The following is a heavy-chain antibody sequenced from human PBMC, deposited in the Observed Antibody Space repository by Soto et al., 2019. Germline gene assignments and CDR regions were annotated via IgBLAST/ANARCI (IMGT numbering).Heavy chain of an antibody. Sequence: EVQLLQSGGGLAQPGTSLRLSCAASGFTFKYYAMTWVRQAPGTGLEWVSTISGSGDKTDYADSVKGRFRVSRDNSKDTLYLQMYSLRADDTALYYCARESKWYGGQYFQDWGQGTLVTVSS. CDR1: GFTFKYYA. CDR2: ISGSGDKT. V-gene: IGHV3-23*01. CDR3: ARESKWYGGQYFQD. D-gene: IGHD2-8*01. J-gene: IGHJ1*01.